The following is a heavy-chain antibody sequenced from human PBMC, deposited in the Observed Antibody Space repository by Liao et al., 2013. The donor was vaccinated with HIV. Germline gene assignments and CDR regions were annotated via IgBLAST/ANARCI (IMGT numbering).Heavy chain of an antibody. CDR1: GGSFSGYY. Sequence: QVQLQQWGAGLLKPSETLSLTCAVYGGSFSGYYWSWIRQPPGKGLEWIGEINHSGSTNYNPSLKSRVTMSVDTSKNQFSLKLSSVTAADTAVYYCARGEGYSNSWYPXFQHWGQGTLVTVSS. CDR3: ARGEGYSNSWYPXFQH. J-gene: IGHJ1*01. CDR2: INHSGST. D-gene: IGHD6-13*01. V-gene: IGHV4-34*01.